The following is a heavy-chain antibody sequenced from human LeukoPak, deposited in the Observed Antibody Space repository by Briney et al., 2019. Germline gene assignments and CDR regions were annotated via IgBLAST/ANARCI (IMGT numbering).Heavy chain of an antibody. Sequence: GGSLRLSCAASGFTFSSYSMSWVRQAPGKGLEWVSSISTSSSYIYYADSVKGRFTISRDNAKNSLYLQMSSLTPEDTALYYCAKDVLPILGTTRGLDYWGQGTLVTVSS. CDR1: GFTFSSYS. V-gene: IGHV3-21*04. D-gene: IGHD1-26*01. CDR2: ISTSSSYI. J-gene: IGHJ4*02. CDR3: AKDVLPILGTTRGLDY.